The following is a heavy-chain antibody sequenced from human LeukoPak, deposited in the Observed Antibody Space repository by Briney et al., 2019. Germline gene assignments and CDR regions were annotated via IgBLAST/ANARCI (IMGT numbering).Heavy chain of an antibody. V-gene: IGHV5-51*01. CDR2: IYPGDSDA. CDR1: GYSFTSYW. CDR3: ASMATVTTFGYFDF. D-gene: IGHD4-17*01. Sequence: RGESLKISCKGSGYSFTSYWIGWVRQMPGKGLEWMGIIYPGDSDARYSPSFQGQVTISADKSISTTYLQWSSLKASDTAMYYCASMATVTTFGYFDFWGQGTLVTVSS. J-gene: IGHJ4*02.